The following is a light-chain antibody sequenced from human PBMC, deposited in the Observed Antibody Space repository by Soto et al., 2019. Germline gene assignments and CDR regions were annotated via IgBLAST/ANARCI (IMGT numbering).Light chain of an antibody. V-gene: IGLV2-8*01. J-gene: IGLJ1*01. CDR1: SSDVAGYNY. CDR3: SSYAGSDNFCV. CDR2: EVS. Sequence: QSFLTQPPSASGSPGQSVTISCTGTSSDVAGYNYVSWYQQHPGKAPKLIIYEVSERPSGVPDRFSGSKSGNTASLTVSGLQAEDEADYYCSSYAGSDNFCVFGTGTKV.